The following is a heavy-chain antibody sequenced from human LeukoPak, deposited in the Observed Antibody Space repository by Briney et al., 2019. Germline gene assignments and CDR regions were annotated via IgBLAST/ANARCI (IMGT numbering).Heavy chain of an antibody. CDR3: ARDGYDFWSDYPTTLDF. J-gene: IGHJ4*02. D-gene: IGHD3-3*01. CDR1: GFNFSTYN. V-gene: IGHV3-48*01. CDR2: ISTSSRTI. Sequence: GWSLRLSCAVSGFNFSTYNMNWVRQAPGKGLEWVSYISTSSRTIYYADSVKGRFTISRDNAKNSLYLQMNSLRAEDTAVYYCARDGYDFWSDYPTTLDFWGQGTLVTVSS.